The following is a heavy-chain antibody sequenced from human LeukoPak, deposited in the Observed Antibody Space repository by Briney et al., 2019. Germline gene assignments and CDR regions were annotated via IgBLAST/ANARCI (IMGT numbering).Heavy chain of an antibody. CDR2: IYPYDSDT. CDR1: GYSFTSHW. D-gene: IGHD1-14*01. J-gene: IGHJ4*02. V-gene: IGHV5-51*01. CDR3: ARGPDGAYYFDS. Sequence: GESLKISCKGSGYSFTSHWIGWVRQMPGKGLEWMGLIYPYDSDTRYSPSFQGQVTISVDKSISTAYLQWTSLKASDTALYFCARGPDGAYYFDSWGQGTLVSVSS.